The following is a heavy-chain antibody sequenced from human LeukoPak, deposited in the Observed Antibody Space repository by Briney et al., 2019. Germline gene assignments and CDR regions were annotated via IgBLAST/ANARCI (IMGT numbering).Heavy chain of an antibody. D-gene: IGHD3-10*01. J-gene: IGHJ5*02. Sequence: GASVKVSCKASGYTFTSYGISWLRQAPGQGLEWMGWISAYNGNTNYAQKLQGRVTMTTDTSTSTAYMELRSLRSDDTAVYYCARACYYGSGSYYSWFDPWGQGTLVTVSS. CDR1: GYTFTSYG. CDR2: ISAYNGNT. CDR3: ARACYYGSGSYYSWFDP. V-gene: IGHV1-18*01.